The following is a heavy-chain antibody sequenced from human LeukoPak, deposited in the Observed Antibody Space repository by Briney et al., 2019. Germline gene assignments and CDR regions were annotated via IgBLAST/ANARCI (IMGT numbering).Heavy chain of an antibody. V-gene: IGHV3-48*03. D-gene: IGHD5-12*01. Sequence: PGGSLRLSCAASGFTFSSSEMNWVRQAPGRGLEWVSYISSSGSTIYYGDSVKGRFTISRDNAKNSLYLQMNSLRAEDTAVYYCARDKVATIKFGGYYYGMDVWGQGTTVTVSS. CDR2: ISSSGSTI. J-gene: IGHJ6*02. CDR3: ARDKVATIKFGGYYYGMDV. CDR1: GFTFSSSE.